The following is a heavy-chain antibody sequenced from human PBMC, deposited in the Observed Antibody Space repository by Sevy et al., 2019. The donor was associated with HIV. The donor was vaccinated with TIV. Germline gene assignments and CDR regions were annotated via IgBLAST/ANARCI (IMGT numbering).Heavy chain of an antibody. CDR3: ARVSIEVVPAVPGIQLGSEDAFVF. CDR1: GFTFSSYS. D-gene: IGHD2-2*01. Sequence: GGSLRLSCAASGFTFSSYSMNWVRQAPGKGLEWVSSISSSSSYIYYADAVKGRFTNSGQNAKKSLYLQRNSLRAEDTAVYYTARVSIEVVPAVPGIQLGSEDAFVFWGQGTMVTVSS. CDR2: ISSSSSYI. J-gene: IGHJ3*01. V-gene: IGHV3-21*01.